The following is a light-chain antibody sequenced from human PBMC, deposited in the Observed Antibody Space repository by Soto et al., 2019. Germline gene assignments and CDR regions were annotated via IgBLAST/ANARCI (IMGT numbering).Light chain of an antibody. J-gene: IGKJ1*01. CDR1: QSISNSY. V-gene: IGKV3-20*01. CDR3: QHYGSSTWT. CDR2: DAS. Sequence: EIVLTQSPGTLSLSPGERATLSCRAGQSISNSYLAWYQQKPGQAPRPLIYDASSRATGIPDRFRGSGSGTDFTLTIRRLEPEDFAVYYCQHYGSSTWTFGQGTKVEIK.